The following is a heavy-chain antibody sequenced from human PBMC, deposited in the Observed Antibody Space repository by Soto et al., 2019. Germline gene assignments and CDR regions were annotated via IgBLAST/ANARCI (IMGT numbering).Heavy chain of an antibody. Sequence: PGGSLRLSCEASGFSFSSYYMTWIRQPPGKGLDWVSYISSSGNSIYYADSVKGRFTISRDNSKNTLYLQMNSLRAEDTAVYYCASDIVLVPAAIRQDYWGQRSRVTVSS. V-gene: IGHV3-11*04. CDR2: ISSSGNSI. CDR1: GFSFSSYY. D-gene: IGHD2-2*01. CDR3: ASDIVLVPAAIRQDY. J-gene: IGHJ4*02.